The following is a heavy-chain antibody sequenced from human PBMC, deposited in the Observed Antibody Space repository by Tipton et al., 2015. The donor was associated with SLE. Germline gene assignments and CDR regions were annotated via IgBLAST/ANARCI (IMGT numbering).Heavy chain of an antibody. Sequence: TLSLTCAVSGGSINSGDYSWSWIRQPPGKGLEWIGYIFHSGNAYYNPSLKSRVTISVDMSRNQFSLNLASVTAADTAVYYCARGEGNGSGLAWGQGILVTVSS. CDR2: IFHSGNA. CDR1: GGSINSGDYS. CDR3: ARGEGNGSGLA. V-gene: IGHV4-30-2*01. D-gene: IGHD3-10*01. J-gene: IGHJ5*02.